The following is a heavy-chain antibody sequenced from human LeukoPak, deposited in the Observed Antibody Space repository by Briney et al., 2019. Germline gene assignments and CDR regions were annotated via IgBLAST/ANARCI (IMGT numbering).Heavy chain of an antibody. V-gene: IGHV3-7*01. CDR1: GFTFINYW. CDR2: IKKDGSET. CDR3: ATELGFFHY. J-gene: IGHJ1*01. Sequence: GGSLTLTCAASGFTFINYWLSWVRQAPGRGLEWVANIKKDGSETYYVDSLKGRFTISRDNAKNSLYLQMNGLRAEDTAVYYCATELGFFHYWGQGTLLTVSS.